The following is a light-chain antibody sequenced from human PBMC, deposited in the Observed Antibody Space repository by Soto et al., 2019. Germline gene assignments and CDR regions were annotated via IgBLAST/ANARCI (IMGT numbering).Light chain of an antibody. J-gene: IGLJ2*01. CDR3: QTWGTGIVV. CDR1: SGHSTYA. Sequence: QLVLTQSPSASASLGASLKLTCTLSSGHSTYAIAWHQQQPEKGPRYLMKVKSDGSHIKGDGIPDRFSGSSSGAERYLTISSLQSEDEADYYCQTWGTGIVVFGGGTKLTVL. V-gene: IGLV4-69*01. CDR2: VKSDGSH.